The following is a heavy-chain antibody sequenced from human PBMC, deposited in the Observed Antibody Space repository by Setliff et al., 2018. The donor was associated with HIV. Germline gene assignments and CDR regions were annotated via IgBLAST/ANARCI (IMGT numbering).Heavy chain of an antibody. J-gene: IGHJ6*02. CDR1: GYTFTSYH. Sequence: ASVKVSCKASGYTFTSYHLHWPRQAPGQGLEWMGIINTNGGGTNYAQKFQGRITITADESTSTAYMELSSLRSEDTAVYYCARDTRRDSSSCHRAYYYGMDVWGQGTTVTVSS. D-gene: IGHD6-13*01. CDR2: INTNGGGT. V-gene: IGHV1-46*01. CDR3: ARDTRRDSSSCHRAYYYGMDV.